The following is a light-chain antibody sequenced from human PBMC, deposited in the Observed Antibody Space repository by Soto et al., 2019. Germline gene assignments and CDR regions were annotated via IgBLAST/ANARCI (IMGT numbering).Light chain of an antibody. CDR3: QQLNSYPIT. J-gene: IGKJ5*01. V-gene: IGKV1-9*01. CDR1: QGINSF. Sequence: IHLTHSPSSLSASVFYRVTITFLASQGINSFLAWYQQKPGKAPKLLIYAASTLQSGVPSRFSGSGSGTDFTLTISSLQPEDFATYYCQQLNSYPITFGQGTRLEIK. CDR2: AAS.